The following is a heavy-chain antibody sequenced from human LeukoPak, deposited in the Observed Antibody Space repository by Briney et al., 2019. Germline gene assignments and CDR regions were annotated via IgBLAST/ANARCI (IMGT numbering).Heavy chain of an antibody. J-gene: IGHJ5*02. CDR2: INSDGSST. V-gene: IGHV3-74*01. D-gene: IGHD3-3*01. CDR1: GFTFSSYW. Sequence: GGSLRLSCAASGFTFSSYWMHWVRQAPGKGLVWVYRINSDGSSTSYADSVKGRFTISRDNAKDTLYLQMNSLRAEDTAVYYCARDSRITIFGVVIRPRNWFDPWGQGTLVTVSS. CDR3: ARDSRITIFGVVIRPRNWFDP.